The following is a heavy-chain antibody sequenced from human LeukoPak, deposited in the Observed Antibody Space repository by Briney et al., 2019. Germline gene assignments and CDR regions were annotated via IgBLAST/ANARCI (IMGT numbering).Heavy chain of an antibody. CDR3: ARAKLARYYFDY. CDR1: GGSFSGYY. D-gene: IGHD1-1*01. Sequence: PSETLSLTCAVYGGSFSGYYWSWIRQPPGKGLEWIGEINHGGSTNYNPSLKSRVTISVDTSKNQFSLKLSSVTAADTAVYYCARAKLARYYFDYWGQGTLVTVSS. V-gene: IGHV4-34*01. CDR2: INHGGST. J-gene: IGHJ4*02.